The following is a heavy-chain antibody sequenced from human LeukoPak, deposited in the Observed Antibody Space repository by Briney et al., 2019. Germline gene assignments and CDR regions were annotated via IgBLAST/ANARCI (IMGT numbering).Heavy chain of an antibody. D-gene: IGHD2-2*01. Sequence: GALRLSCAASGFTFSSYSMNWVRQAPGKGLEWVSVIYSGGSTYYADSVKGRFTISRDNSKNTLYLQMNSLRAEDTAVYYCARYNIGYCSSTSCYDYYYYGMDVWGQGTTVTVSS. CDR3: ARYNIGYCSSTSCYDYYYYGMDV. V-gene: IGHV3-53*01. J-gene: IGHJ6*02. CDR1: GFTFSSYS. CDR2: IYSGGST.